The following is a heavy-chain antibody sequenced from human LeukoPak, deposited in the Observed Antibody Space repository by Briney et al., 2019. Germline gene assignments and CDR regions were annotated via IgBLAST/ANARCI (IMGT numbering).Heavy chain of an antibody. V-gene: IGHV3-74*01. J-gene: IGHJ4*02. Sequence: GGSLRLSCAASGFTFRTSWMHWVRQAPGKGLVWVSFINRDGSSTNYVDSVKGRFTISRDNSKNTLYLQMNSLRAEDTAVYYCAAPTIFGVVPDYWGQGTLVTVSS. CDR3: AAPTIFGVVPDY. D-gene: IGHD3-3*01. CDR2: INRDGSST. CDR1: GFTFRTSW.